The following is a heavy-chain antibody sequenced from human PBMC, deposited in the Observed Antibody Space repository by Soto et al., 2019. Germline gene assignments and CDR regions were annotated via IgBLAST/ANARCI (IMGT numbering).Heavy chain of an antibody. CDR2: ISWNSGSI. CDR3: AKDALDFWSAQAGMDV. V-gene: IGHV3-9*01. CDR1: GFTFDDYA. D-gene: IGHD3-3*01. Sequence: EVQLVESGGGLVQPGRSLRLSCAASGFTFDDYAMHWVRQAPGKGLEWVSGISWNSGSIGYADSVKGRFTISRDNAKNSLYLQMNSLRAEDTALYYCAKDALDFWSAQAGMDVWGQGTTVTVSS. J-gene: IGHJ6*02.